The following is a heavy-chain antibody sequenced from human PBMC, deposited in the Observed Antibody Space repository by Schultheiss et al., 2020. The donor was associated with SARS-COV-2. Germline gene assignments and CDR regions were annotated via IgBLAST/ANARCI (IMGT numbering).Heavy chain of an antibody. CDR2: ISAYNGNT. J-gene: IGHJ6*02. Sequence: ASVKVSCKASGYTFTGYYMHWVRQAPGQGLEWMGWISAYNGNTNYAQKLQGRVTMTTDTSTSTAYMELRSLRSDDTAVYYCARLINSGELLAYYYYYGMDVWGQGTTVTVSS. CDR3: ARLINSGELLAYYYYYGMDV. D-gene: IGHD1-26*01. CDR1: GYTFTGYY. V-gene: IGHV1-18*04.